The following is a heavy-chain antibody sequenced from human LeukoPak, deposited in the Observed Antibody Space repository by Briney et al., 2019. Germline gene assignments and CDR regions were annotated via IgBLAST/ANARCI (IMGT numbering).Heavy chain of an antibody. CDR1: GFTFSNYN. CDR2: IISSSSTI. V-gene: IGHV3-48*02. Sequence: GGSLRLSCAASGFTFSNYNINWVRQAPGKGLEWISYIISSSSTIYYADSVKGRFTISRDNAKNSLYLQMNSLRDEDTAVYYCARDYGSHGEYFDYWGQGTLVTVSS. D-gene: IGHD3-10*01. CDR3: ARDYGSHGEYFDY. J-gene: IGHJ4*02.